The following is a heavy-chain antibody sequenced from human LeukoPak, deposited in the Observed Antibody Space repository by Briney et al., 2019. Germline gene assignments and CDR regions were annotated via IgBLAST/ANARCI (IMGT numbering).Heavy chain of an antibody. V-gene: IGHV3-23*01. Sequence: GGSLRLSCAASEFTFSSYGMSWVRQAPGKGLEWVSAISGSGGSTYYADSVKGRFTISRDNSKNTLYLQMNSLRAEDTAVYYCANQKPDYYGSGSYHAPSGYWGQGTLVTVSS. CDR2: ISGSGGST. CDR1: EFTFSSYG. J-gene: IGHJ4*02. CDR3: ANQKPDYYGSGSYHAPSGY. D-gene: IGHD3-10*01.